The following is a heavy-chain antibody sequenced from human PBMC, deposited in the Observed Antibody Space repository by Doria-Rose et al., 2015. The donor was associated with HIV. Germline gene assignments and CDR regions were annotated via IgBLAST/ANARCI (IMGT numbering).Heavy chain of an antibody. V-gene: IGHV3-15*01. CDR2: IKSKADGGTT. J-gene: IGHJ5*02. CDR1: GFTFTNAW. Sequence: CAASGFTFTNAWMSWVRQAPGKGLEWVGRIKSKADGGTTDYAAPVKGRFTISRDDSKNNFYLQMNSLKTEDTGVYYCTRATYYDFWSGGDPWGQGTLVTVSA. CDR3: TRATYYDFWSGGDP. D-gene: IGHD3-3*01.